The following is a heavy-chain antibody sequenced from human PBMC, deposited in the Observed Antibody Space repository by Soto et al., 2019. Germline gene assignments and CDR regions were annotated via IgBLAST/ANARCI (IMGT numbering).Heavy chain of an antibody. CDR2: ISSSSSTI. D-gene: IGHD3-22*01. Sequence: PGGSLRLSCAASGFTFSSYSMNWVRQAPGKGLEWVSYISSSSSTIYYADSVKGRFTISRDNAKNSLYLQMNSLRAEDTAVYYCARDRFDYYDSSGYWRFDPSGQGTLVTVSS. CDR1: GFTFSSYS. CDR3: ARDRFDYYDSSGYWRFDP. V-gene: IGHV3-48*01. J-gene: IGHJ5*02.